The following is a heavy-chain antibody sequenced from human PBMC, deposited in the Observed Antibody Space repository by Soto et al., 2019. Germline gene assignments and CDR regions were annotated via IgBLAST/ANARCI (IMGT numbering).Heavy chain of an antibody. Sequence: SETLSLTCTVSGGSISSGDYYLSWIRQPPGKGLEWIGYIYYSGSTYYNPSLKSRVTISVDTSKNQFSLKLSSVTAADTAVYYCARIVGATKSIDYWGQGTLVTVSS. CDR3: ARIVGATKSIDY. V-gene: IGHV4-30-4*01. D-gene: IGHD1-26*01. CDR2: IYYSGST. J-gene: IGHJ4*02. CDR1: GGSISSGDYY.